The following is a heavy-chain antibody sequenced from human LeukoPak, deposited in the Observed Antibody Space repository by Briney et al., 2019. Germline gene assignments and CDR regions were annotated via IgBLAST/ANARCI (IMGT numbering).Heavy chain of an antibody. CDR2: IYHSGST. D-gene: IGHD1-26*01. V-gene: IGHV4-39*01. CDR3: ARQVGATYFDY. CDR1: GGSISSSSYY. Sequence: SETLSLTCTVSGGSISSSSYYWGWIRQPPGKGLEWIGSIYHSGSTYYNPSLKSRVTISVDTSKNQFSLKLSSVTAADTAVYYCARQVGATYFDYWGQGTLVTVSS. J-gene: IGHJ4*02.